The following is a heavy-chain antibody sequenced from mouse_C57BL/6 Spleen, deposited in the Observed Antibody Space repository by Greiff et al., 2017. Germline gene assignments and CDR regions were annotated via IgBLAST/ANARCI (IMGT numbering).Heavy chain of an antibody. CDR3: ARWLLPTNYFDY. Sequence: QVQLQQSGPELVKPGASVKISCKASGYAFSSSWMNWVKHRPGKGLEWIGRIYPGDGDTNYNGKFKGKATLTADKSSSTAYMQLSSLTSEDSAVYFCARWLLPTNYFDYWGQGTTLTVSS. CDR1: GYAFSSSW. D-gene: IGHD2-3*01. J-gene: IGHJ2*01. V-gene: IGHV1-82*01. CDR2: IYPGDGDT.